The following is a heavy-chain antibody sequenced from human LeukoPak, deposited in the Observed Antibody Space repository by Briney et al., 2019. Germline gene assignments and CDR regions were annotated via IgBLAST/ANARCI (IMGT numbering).Heavy chain of an antibody. J-gene: IGHJ5*02. CDR1: GGTFSSYA. CDR3: VRDPGGWSRSSEDWFDP. V-gene: IGHV1-69*13. Sequence: SVKVSCKASGGTFSSYAISWVRQAPGQGLEWMGGIIPIFGTANYAQKFQGRVTITADESTSTAYMELSSLRSEDTAVYYCVRDPGGWSRSSEDWFDPWGQGTLVTVSS. CDR2: IIPIFGTA. D-gene: IGHD6-6*01.